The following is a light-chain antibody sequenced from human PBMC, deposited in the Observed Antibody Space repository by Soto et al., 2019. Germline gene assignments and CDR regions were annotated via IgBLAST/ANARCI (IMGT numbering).Light chain of an antibody. CDR2: GAS. CDR3: QPYFSTPLT. CDR1: QSVRSSK. Sequence: EIVLTQSPGTLSLSPGERATLSCRASQSVRSSKLAGHQQRPGQAPRLLIYGASSRATGIPDRFSGSGSGTDFTLTISRLEPDAFPVYYCQPYFSTPLTFGGGPKVEIK. V-gene: IGKV3-20*01. J-gene: IGKJ4*01.